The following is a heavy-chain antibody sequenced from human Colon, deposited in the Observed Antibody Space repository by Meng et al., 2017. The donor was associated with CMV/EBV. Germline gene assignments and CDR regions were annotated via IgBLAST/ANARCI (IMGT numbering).Heavy chain of an antibody. CDR3: VRSSGWSLFDY. V-gene: IGHV1-2*02. D-gene: IGHD6-19*01. J-gene: IGHJ4*02. CDR2: IRSDGSAT. Sequence: QVQLMQPGAGVKEPGASFQVSCKTSGSPFSDYYMHWVRQAPGQGLEWMGWIRSDGSATNYAQKFRGRVTMTRDASVSTAYMELSGLTSDDTAVYFCVRSSGWSLFDYWGPGALVTVSS. CDR1: GSPFSDYY.